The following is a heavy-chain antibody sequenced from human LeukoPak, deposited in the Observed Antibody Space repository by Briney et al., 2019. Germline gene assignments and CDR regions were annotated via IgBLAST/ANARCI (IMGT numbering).Heavy chain of an antibody. CDR3: AKVVSWYITY. CDR1: GFTFNNYV. D-gene: IGHD6-13*01. Sequence: GGSLRLSCAASGFTFNNYVMNWVRQAPGKGLEWVSAITDSSTSTYYADSVKGRFTISRHNSKNTLYLQMNSLRAEDTAVYYCAKVVSWYITYWGQGTLVTVSS. J-gene: IGHJ4*02. V-gene: IGHV3-23*01. CDR2: ITDSSTST.